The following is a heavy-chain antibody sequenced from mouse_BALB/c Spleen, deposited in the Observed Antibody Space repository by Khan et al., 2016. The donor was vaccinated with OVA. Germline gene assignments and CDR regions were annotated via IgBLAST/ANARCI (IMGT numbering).Heavy chain of an antibody. Sequence: QIQLVQSGPELKKPGETVQISCKASGFTFTNYGMNWVKQAPGKGLKWMGWINTYTGEPTFADDFKGRFAFSLETSASTAYLQINSLTTEDTATYFCARVGYNGTMDCWGQGTSVTVSS. D-gene: IGHD2-14*01. V-gene: IGHV9-3-1*01. CDR3: ARVGYNGTMDC. CDR2: INTYTGEP. J-gene: IGHJ4*01. CDR1: GFTFTNYG.